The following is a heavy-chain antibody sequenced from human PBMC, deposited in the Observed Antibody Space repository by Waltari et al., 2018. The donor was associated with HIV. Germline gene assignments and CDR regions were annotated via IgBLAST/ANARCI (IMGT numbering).Heavy chain of an antibody. V-gene: IGHV3-48*02. Sequence: EVQLVESGGGLVQPGGSLRLSCAASGFTFSSYSMNWVRQAPGKGLEWGSYISSRSSTIYYADSVKGRFTISRDNAKNSLYLKMNSLGDEDTAVYYCARGSGYSSKPRGFDPWGQGTLVTVSS. CDR3: ARGSGYSSKPRGFDP. CDR2: ISSRSSTI. J-gene: IGHJ5*02. CDR1: GFTFSSYS. D-gene: IGHD6-13*01.